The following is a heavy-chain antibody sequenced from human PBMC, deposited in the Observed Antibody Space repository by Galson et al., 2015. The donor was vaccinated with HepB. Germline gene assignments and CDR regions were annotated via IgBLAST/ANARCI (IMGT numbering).Heavy chain of an antibody. CDR2: IKQDGSEK. V-gene: IGHV3-7*01. Sequence: SLRLSCAASGFTFSTYWMSWVRQAPGKGLEWVANIKQDGSEKYYVDSVKGRFTISRDNAKNSLYLQMSSLRAEDTAVYYCVKGFYGDYGNWFDPWGQGTLVTVSS. J-gene: IGHJ5*02. CDR1: GFTFSTYW. CDR3: VKGFYGDYGNWFDP. D-gene: IGHD4-17*01.